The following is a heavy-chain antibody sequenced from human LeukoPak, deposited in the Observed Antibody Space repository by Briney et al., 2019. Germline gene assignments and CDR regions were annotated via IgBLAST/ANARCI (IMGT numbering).Heavy chain of an antibody. CDR2: VIPIFGAP. J-gene: IGHJ5*02. V-gene: IGHV1-69*05. D-gene: IGHD6-19*01. CDR3: ARDLRIASSGDWFDP. CDR1: GGTFSSYA. Sequence: SVKVSCKASGGTFSSYAMNWVRQAPGQGLEWMGGVIPIFGAPNYAHRFHGRLTITTDESTRTAYMNLTSLRSEDTAVYYCARDLRIASSGDWFDPWGQGTLVTVSS.